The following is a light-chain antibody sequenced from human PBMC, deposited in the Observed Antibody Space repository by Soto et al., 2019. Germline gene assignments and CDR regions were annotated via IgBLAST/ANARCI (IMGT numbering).Light chain of an antibody. CDR1: NNDVGGYES. CDR3: SSYTSSSLYV. V-gene: IGLV2-14*01. J-gene: IGLJ1*01. Sequence: QSALTQPASVSGSPGQSITLSCTGTNNDVGGYESVSWYQQHAGRAPRLIIYDVSNRPSGVSGRFSGSKFGNTASLTISGLQTEDEADYYCSSYTSSSLYVFGTGTELTVL. CDR2: DVS.